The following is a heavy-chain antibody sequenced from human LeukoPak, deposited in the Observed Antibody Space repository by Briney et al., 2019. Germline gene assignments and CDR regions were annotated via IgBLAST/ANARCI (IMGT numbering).Heavy chain of an antibody. D-gene: IGHD3-10*01. CDR3: AKPSNYYGSATDAFDF. CDR2: IYHTGST. J-gene: IGHJ3*01. CDR1: GYSISSGYY. Sequence: SETLSLTCTVSGYSISSGYYWGWIRQPPGKGLEWIGTIYHTGSTYYNPSLKSRVTISVDTSKNHFSLKLNSVTAADTAVYYCAKPSNYYGSATDAFDFWGQGTMVTVSS. V-gene: IGHV4-38-2*02.